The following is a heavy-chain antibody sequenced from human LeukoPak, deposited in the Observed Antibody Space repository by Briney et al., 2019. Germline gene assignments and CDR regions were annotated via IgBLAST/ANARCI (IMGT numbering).Heavy chain of an antibody. CDR2: ISGGGGSH. CDR3: AKGEAATVYYYYGMAV. V-gene: IGHV3-23*01. J-gene: IGHJ6*02. Sequence: GGSLRLSCAASGFTFSSYPMSCVRQAPGKGLEGVSSISGGGGSHYYADYVQGRFTISRDNSKKTLYLQMNRMRAADTAVYYCAKGEAATVYYYYGMAVWGQGTTVTVSS. CDR1: GFTFSSYP. D-gene: IGHD6-25*01.